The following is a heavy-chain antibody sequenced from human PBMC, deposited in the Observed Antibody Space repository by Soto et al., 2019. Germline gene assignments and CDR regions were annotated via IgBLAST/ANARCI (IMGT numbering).Heavy chain of an antibody. D-gene: IGHD2-2*01. V-gene: IGHV4-59*01. CDR3: ARDRGYCSSTSCPNWFDP. CDR1: GGSISSYY. CDR2: IYYSGST. Sequence: PSETLSLTCTVSGGSISSYYWSWIRQPPGKGLEWIGYIYYSGSTNYNPSLKSRVTISVDTSKNQFSLKLSSVTAADTAVYYCARDRGYCSSTSCPNWFDPWGQGTLVTVSS. J-gene: IGHJ5*02.